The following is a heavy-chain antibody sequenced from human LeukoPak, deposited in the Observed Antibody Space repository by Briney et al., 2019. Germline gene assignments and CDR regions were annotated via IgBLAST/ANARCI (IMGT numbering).Heavy chain of an antibody. CDR2: IIPIFGTA. CDR3: ARALPGDGDLFFDY. J-gene: IGHJ4*02. V-gene: IGHV1-69*05. D-gene: IGHD4-17*01. Sequence: ASVKVSCKASGGTFSGYAISWVRQAPGQGLEWMGGIIPIFGTANYAQKFQGRVTITTDESTSTAYMELSSLRSEDTAVYYCARALPGDGDLFFDYWGQGTLVTVSS. CDR1: GGTFSGYA.